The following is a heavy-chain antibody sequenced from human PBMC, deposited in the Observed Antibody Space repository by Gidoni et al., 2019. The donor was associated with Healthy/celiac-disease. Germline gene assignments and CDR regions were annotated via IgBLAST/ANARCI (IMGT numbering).Heavy chain of an antibody. V-gene: IGHV5-51*03. CDR3: ARLAKLVTPWDYFAD. CDR1: GYSFTSYW. CDR2: LYPGASAT. J-gene: IGHJ4*02. Sequence: EVQLVQSGAEVNKPGKYLKLSCKGSGYSFTSYWIGWGRRMPGKGLEWMGILYPGASATTDSPSFQGQVTISADKSISTAYRQWSSLKASDTAMYYWARLAKLVTPWDYFADWGQGTLFTFSS. D-gene: IGHD5-18*01.